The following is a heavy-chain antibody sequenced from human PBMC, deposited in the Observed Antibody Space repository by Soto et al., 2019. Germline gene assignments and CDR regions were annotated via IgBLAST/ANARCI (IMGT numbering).Heavy chain of an antibody. J-gene: IGHJ5*02. D-gene: IGHD4-17*01. CDR3: VKDLLHNPVTTCGS. V-gene: IGHV3-30*18. CDR2: ISSDGNNK. CDR1: GFTFDSYG. Sequence: QVQLVESGGGVVQPGRSLRLSCAASGFTFDSYGMHWVRQAPGKGLEWVAVISSDGNNKYYAASVKGRFSIYRDNFNNILYLQMSSLRVEDTAVYYCVKDLLHNPVTTCGSWGQGTLVTVSS.